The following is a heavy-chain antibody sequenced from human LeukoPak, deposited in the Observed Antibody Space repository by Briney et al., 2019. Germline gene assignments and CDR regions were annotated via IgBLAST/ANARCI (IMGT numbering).Heavy chain of an antibody. Sequence: GGSLRLSCAASVFTVCRNYMSCVRQAPGKGLECVSTFYSGGSTYYADSVKGRFTIARDTSKNTLYLQMNSLRGEDTAVYYCARNGYTSGWYRNWGQGTLVTVSS. CDR1: VFTVCRNY. J-gene: IGHJ4*02. V-gene: IGHV3-53*01. CDR3: ARNGYTSGWYRN. D-gene: IGHD6-19*01. CDR2: FYSGGST.